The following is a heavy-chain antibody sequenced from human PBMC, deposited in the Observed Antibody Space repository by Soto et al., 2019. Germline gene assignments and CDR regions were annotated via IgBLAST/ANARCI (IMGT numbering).Heavy chain of an antibody. CDR1: GFVFRTFR. D-gene: IGHD3-9*01. Sequence: LRLSCEASGFVFRTFRMHWVRRAPGNGLEWLATIRFDGSTARYAESVRGRFKISRDNSMNTLYLQLDRLRVEDTAVYYCVRDRPNTESLTGYFDTWGQGTPVTVSS. J-gene: IGHJ4*02. CDR3: VRDRPNTESLTGYFDT. CDR2: IRFDGSTA. V-gene: IGHV3-33*01.